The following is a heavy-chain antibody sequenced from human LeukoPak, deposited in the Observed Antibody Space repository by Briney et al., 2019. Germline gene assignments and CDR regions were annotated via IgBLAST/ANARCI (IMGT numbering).Heavy chain of an antibody. CDR3: ARESGDSSLSGRFDP. J-gene: IGHJ5*02. D-gene: IGHD6-13*01. CDR2: IYYIGST. V-gene: IGHV4-39*07. CDR1: TGSISSSSYE. Sequence: SETLSLTCTVSTGSISSSSYEWGWLREPAGKGLEGIGSIYYIGSTYYNPPLKSRVTISVHTSQNQYSLRLSSVTAADTAVYYRARESGDSSLSGRFDPWGQGTLVTVSS.